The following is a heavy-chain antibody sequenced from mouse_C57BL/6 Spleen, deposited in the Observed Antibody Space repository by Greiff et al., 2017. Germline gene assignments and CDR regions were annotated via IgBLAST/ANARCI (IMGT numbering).Heavy chain of an antibody. D-gene: IGHD2-3*01. V-gene: IGHV1-69*01. CDR2: IDPSDSYT. CDR3: ARKMVDYFDY. J-gene: IGHJ2*01. Sequence: VQLQQSGAELVMPGASVKLSCKASGYTFTSYWMHWVKQRPGQGLEWIGEIDPSDSYTNYNQKFKGKSTLTVDKSSSTAYMQLSSLTSEDSAVYYCARKMVDYFDYWGQGTTLTVSS. CDR1: GYTFTSYW.